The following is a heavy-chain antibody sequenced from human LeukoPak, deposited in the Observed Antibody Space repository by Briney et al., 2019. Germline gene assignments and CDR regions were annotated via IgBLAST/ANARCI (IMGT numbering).Heavy chain of an antibody. J-gene: IGHJ4*02. CDR1: GFTFSSYS. Sequence: GGSLRLSCAASGFTFSSYSMNWVRQAPGKGLEWVAVISYDGSNKYYADSVKGRFTISRDNSKNTLYLQMNSLRAEDTAVYYCARDNWGFDYWGQGTLVTVSS. D-gene: IGHD7-27*01. CDR2: ISYDGSNK. CDR3: ARDNWGFDY. V-gene: IGHV3-30*03.